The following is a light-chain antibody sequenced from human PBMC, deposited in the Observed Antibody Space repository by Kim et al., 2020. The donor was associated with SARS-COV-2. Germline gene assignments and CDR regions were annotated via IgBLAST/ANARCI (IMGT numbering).Light chain of an antibody. CDR3: KSRDSSGKVF. Sequence: SSELTQDPAVSVALGQTVRITCQGDSLRRYYASWYQQKPGQAPVLVIYGKNNRPSGIPDRFSGSSSGNTASLTITGAQAEEEADYYCKSRDSSGKVFFGGGTQLTVL. CDR2: GKN. CDR1: SLRRYY. J-gene: IGLJ2*01. V-gene: IGLV3-19*01.